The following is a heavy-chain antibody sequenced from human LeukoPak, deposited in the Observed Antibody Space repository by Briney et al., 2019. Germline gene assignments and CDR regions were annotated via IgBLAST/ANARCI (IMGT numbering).Heavy chain of an antibody. CDR1: GGSFSGYY. Sequence: PSETLSLTCAVYGGSFSGYYWSWIRQPPGKGLELIGEINHSGSTNYNPSLKSRVTISVDTSKNQFSLKLSSVTAADTAVYYCARGDYGASYWFDPWGQGTLVTVSS. CDR3: ARGDYGASYWFDP. D-gene: IGHD4-17*01. V-gene: IGHV4-34*01. J-gene: IGHJ5*02. CDR2: INHSGST.